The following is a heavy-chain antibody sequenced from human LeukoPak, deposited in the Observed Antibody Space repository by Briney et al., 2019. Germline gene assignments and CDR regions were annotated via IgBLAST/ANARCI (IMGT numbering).Heavy chain of an antibody. CDR2: INHSGST. J-gene: IGHJ4*02. CDR3: AVQGSGYYAY. D-gene: IGHD3-22*01. CDR1: GGSFSGYY. Sequence: SETLSLTCAVYGGSFSGYYWSWIRQPPGKGLEWIGEINHSGSTNYNPSLKCRVTISVDTSKNQFSLKLSSVTAADTAVYYCAVQGSGYYAYWGQGTLVTVSS. V-gene: IGHV4-34*01.